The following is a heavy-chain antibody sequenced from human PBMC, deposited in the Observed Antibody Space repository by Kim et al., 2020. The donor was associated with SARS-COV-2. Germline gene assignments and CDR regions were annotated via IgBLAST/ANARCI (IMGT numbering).Heavy chain of an antibody. Sequence: GESLKISCKGSGYSFTSYWIGWVRQMPGKGLEWMGIIYPGDSDTRYSPSFQGQVTISADKSISTAYLQWSSLKASDTAMYYCARVFLGYCSSTSCYTPYYYYMDVWGKGTTVTVSS. CDR1: GYSFTSYW. J-gene: IGHJ6*03. D-gene: IGHD2-2*02. CDR2: IYPGDSDT. V-gene: IGHV5-51*01. CDR3: ARVFLGYCSSTSCYTPYYYYMDV.